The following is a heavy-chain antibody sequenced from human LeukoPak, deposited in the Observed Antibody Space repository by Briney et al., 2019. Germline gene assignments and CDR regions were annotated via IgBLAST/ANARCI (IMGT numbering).Heavy chain of an antibody. D-gene: IGHD3-10*01. CDR1: EYTFTSYS. Sequence: GASVTVSCKASEYTFTSYSLHWLRQAPGQGLEWMGMIHPTAGSANYAQKFQGRVTMTRDMSTSTVYMELSSLRSDDTAVYYCARGHGSGSTIWFDPWGQGTLVTVSS. CDR2: IHPTAGSA. J-gene: IGHJ5*02. V-gene: IGHV1-46*01. CDR3: ARGHGSGSTIWFDP.